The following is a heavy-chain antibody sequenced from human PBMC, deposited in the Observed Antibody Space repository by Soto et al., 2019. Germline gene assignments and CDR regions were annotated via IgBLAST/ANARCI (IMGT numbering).Heavy chain of an antibody. Sequence: GESLKISCKVSGRTFINHWIGWVRHRPGKGLEWVGSIYPRDSDIRYNPSFEGQVTVSADRSTTTAFLQWSSLMASDTAIYYCARQHPLDSRVWYNWGQGTLVTVSS. CDR2: IYPRDSDI. J-gene: IGHJ4*02. CDR3: ARQHPLDSRVWYN. D-gene: IGHD6-19*01. V-gene: IGHV5-51*01. CDR1: GRTFINHW.